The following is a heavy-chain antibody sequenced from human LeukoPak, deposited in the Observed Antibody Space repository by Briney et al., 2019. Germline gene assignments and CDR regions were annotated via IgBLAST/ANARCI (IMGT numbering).Heavy chain of an antibody. V-gene: IGHV1-3*01. J-gene: IGHJ5*02. CDR1: GYTFTSYA. CDR3: SLDPTVTNFRFDP. D-gene: IGHD4-17*01. Sequence: ASVKVSCKASGYTFTSYAMHWVRQAPGQRLEWMGWINAGNGNTKYSQKFQGRVTITRDTSASTAYMELSSLRSEDTAVYYCSLDPTVTNFRFDPWGQGTLVTVSS. CDR2: INAGNGNT.